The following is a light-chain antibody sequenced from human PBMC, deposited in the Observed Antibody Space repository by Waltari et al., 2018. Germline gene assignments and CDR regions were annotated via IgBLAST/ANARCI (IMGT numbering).Light chain of an antibody. J-gene: IGLJ3*02. CDR1: NIDIGGYNY. Sequence: QSALTQPASLSGSPRQSITTSCTGTNIDIGGYNYVSWYQHHSGKAPKLMIFGVSDRPSGVSNRFSGSKSGNTASLTISELQADDEADYYCSSFTSSATWVFGGGTKLTVL. CDR2: GVS. V-gene: IGLV2-14*03. CDR3: SSFTSSATWV.